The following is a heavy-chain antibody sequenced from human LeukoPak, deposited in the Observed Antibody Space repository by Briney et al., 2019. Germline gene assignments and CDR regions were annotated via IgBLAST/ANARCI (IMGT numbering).Heavy chain of an antibody. CDR2: IYKSGST. Sequence: SETLSLTCTVSGGSISSSSYYWGWIRQPPGKGLEWIGSIYKSGSTYSNPSVKSRVTISVATSKNQFSLKLSSVTAADTAVYFCARREYYDSSGYRWGKGTLVTVSS. D-gene: IGHD3-22*01. J-gene: IGHJ4*02. CDR1: GGSISSSSYY. CDR3: ARREYYDSSGYR. V-gene: IGHV4-39*01.